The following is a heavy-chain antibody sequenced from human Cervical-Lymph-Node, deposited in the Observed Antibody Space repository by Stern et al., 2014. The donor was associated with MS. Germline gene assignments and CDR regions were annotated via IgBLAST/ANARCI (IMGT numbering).Heavy chain of an antibody. CDR3: ARDFGVGHCDGVRGYSYYYGLDV. J-gene: IGHJ6*02. D-gene: IGHD2-21*01. V-gene: IGHV3-7*01. CDR2: IQQDGSEK. CDR1: GFGFSSYW. Sequence: EVQLVESGGGLVQPGGSLRLSCVASGFGFSSYWMSWVRQAPGKGLEWVANIQQDGSEKDYVDSGKGRFTISRDNAKNSLYLQMNSLRGEDTAVYYCARDFGVGHCDGVRGYSYYYGLDVWGQGTSVTVSS.